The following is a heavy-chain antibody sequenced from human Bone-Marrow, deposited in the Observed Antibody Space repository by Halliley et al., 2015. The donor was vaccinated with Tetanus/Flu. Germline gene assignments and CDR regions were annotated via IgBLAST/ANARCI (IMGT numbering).Heavy chain of an antibody. CDR2: IYHSGST. D-gene: IGHD3-22*01. CDR1: GGSIRSSSW. CDR3: ARSRYYDSSGYPTGVFDI. V-gene: IGHV4-4*02. J-gene: IGHJ3*02. Sequence: GLVKPSGTLSLTCEVSGGSIRSSSWWTWVRQTPGKGLEWIGEIYHSGSTNYNPSLTSRLTISVDNSKNQSSLTLASVTAADTALYFCARSRYYDSSGYPTGVFDIWGQGTMVTVSS.